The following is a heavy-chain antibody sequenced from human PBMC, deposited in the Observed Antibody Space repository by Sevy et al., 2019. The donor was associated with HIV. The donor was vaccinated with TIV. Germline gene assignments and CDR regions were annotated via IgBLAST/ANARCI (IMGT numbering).Heavy chain of an antibody. V-gene: IGHV4-39*01. J-gene: IGHJ6*02. CDR3: VGGGGQLVRDYYGMDV. D-gene: IGHD6-6*01. Sequence: SETLSLTCTVSGGSISSSSYYWGWIRQPPGKGLEWIGSIYYSGSTYYNPSLKSRVTISGDTSKNQFSLKLSSVTAADTAVYYCVGGGGQLVRDYYGMDVWGQGTTVTVSS. CDR2: IYYSGST. CDR1: GGSISSSSYY.